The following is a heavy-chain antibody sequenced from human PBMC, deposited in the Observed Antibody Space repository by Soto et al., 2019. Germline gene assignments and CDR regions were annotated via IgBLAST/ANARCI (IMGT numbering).Heavy chain of an antibody. Sequence: SWTLDITCAIPGESISSSNWWGWVRQHPGKGLEWVVEIYHSGSTTYNPSLKSRVTISVDKSKNQFSLKLSSVTAADTVVYYCARDTFSGDCSSTSCYTNNWFDPWGQGTLVTGSS. CDR2: IYHSGST. CDR3: ARDTFSGDCSSTSCYTNNWFDP. CDR1: GESISSSNW. J-gene: IGHJ5*02. D-gene: IGHD2-2*02. V-gene: IGHV4-4*02.